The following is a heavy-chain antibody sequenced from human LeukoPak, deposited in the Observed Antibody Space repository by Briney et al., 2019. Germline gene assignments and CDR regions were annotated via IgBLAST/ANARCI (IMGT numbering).Heavy chain of an antibody. Sequence: GRSLRLSCTASGFTFGDYAMSWVRQAPGKGLEWVGFIRSKAYGGTTEYAASVKGRFTISRDDSKSIAYLQMNSLKTEDTAVYYCTRDLGIAARPRPPDYWGQGTLATVSS. CDR2: IRSKAYGGTT. D-gene: IGHD6-6*01. J-gene: IGHJ4*02. CDR1: GFTFGDYA. CDR3: TRDLGIAARPRPPDY. V-gene: IGHV3-49*04.